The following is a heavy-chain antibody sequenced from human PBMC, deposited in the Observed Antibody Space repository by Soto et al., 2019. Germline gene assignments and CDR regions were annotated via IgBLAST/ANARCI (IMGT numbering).Heavy chain of an antibody. CDR2: IIPIFGTP. CDR1: GGTFSTYT. CDR3: ARGLECRGYCLDKPTWFGP. J-gene: IGHJ5*02. V-gene: IGHV1-69*06. Sequence: ASVKVSCKASGGTFSTYTFSWVRQAPGQGREWMGRIIPIFGTPYYAQKFQGRVTITADKSASTVYMELSSLGSDDTAVYFCARGLECRGYCLDKPTWFGPWGQGXLVTVSS. D-gene: IGHD2-15*01.